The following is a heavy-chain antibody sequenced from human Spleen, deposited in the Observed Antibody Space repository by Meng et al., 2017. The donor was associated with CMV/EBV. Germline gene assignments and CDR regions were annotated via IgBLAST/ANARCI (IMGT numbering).Heavy chain of an antibody. J-gene: IGHJ5*02. V-gene: IGHV1-69*05. CDR1: GTFRSDA. Sequence: GTFRSDAISGVRQAPGQGLEWMGAINPIFGTTNYAQNFQGRLTISTDDSMTTAYMELNSLRSEDTALYYCATGDSSGWYQFSWFDPWGQGTLVTVSS. CDR2: INPIFGTT. CDR3: ATGDSSGWYQFSWFDP. D-gene: IGHD6-19*01.